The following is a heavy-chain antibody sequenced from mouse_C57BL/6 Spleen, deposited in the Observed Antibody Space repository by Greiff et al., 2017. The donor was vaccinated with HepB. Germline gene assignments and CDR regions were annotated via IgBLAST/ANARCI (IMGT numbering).Heavy chain of an antibody. V-gene: IGHV1-15*01. CDR2: IDPETGGT. D-gene: IGHD1-2*01. CDR3: TRGDTTAPYWYFDV. J-gene: IGHJ1*03. Sequence: VQLQQSGAELVRPGASVTLSCKASGYTFTDYEMHWVKQTPVHGLEWIGAIDPETGGTAYNQKFKGKAILTADKSSSTAYMELRSLTSEDSAVYYCTRGDTTAPYWYFDVWGTGTTVTVSS. CDR1: GYTFTDYE.